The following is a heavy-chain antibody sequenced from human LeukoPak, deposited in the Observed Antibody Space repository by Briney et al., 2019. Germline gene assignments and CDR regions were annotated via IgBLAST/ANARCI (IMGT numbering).Heavy chain of an antibody. V-gene: IGHV1-46*01. CDR2: INPSGGST. CDR1: GYTFTSYY. CDR3: ARDRIVVVPAATYYYYYYMDV. J-gene: IGHJ6*03. D-gene: IGHD2-2*01. Sequence: ASVKVSCKASGYTFTSYYMHWVRQAPGQGLEWMGIINPSGGSTSYAQKFQGRVTMTRDTSTSTVYMELSSLRPEDTAVYYCARDRIVVVPAATYYYYYYMDVWGKGTTVTISS.